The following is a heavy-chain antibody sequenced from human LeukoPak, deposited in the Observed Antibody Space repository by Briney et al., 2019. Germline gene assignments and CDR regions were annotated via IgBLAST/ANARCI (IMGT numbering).Heavy chain of an antibody. Sequence: EGSLRLSCVVSGFTFDMSTMTWVRQAPGKGPEWVAKMKEDGTEIFYACSVAGRFTISRDNSKNSLYLRMNSLRVEDTAVYYCATGGAPGGRFENWGQGTLVTVSS. CDR1: GFTFDMST. CDR2: MKEDGTEI. J-gene: IGHJ4*02. CDR3: ATGGAPGGRFEN. D-gene: IGHD3-16*01. V-gene: IGHV3-7*01.